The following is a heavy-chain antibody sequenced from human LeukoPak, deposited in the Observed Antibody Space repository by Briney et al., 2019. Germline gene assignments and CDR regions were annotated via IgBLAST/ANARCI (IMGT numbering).Heavy chain of an antibody. D-gene: IGHD7-27*01. CDR1: GFTFTDHY. Sequence: GASETVSCKASGFTFTDHYMHWVRQAPGQGLEWVGWINGKRGDTNYAQNFQDRVTMTRDTSTSTVYMELSRLTVDDTAVYYCARDHDWGVDYWGQGTLVTVSS. J-gene: IGHJ4*02. CDR2: INGKRGDT. V-gene: IGHV1-2*02. CDR3: ARDHDWGVDY.